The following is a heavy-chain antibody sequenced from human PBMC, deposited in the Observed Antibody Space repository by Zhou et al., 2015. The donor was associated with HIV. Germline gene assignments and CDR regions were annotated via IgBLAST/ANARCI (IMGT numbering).Heavy chain of an antibody. CDR2: IVPFFGTA. CDR3: ARSPLKAMPSDSSGYYYPFDY. D-gene: IGHD3-22*01. J-gene: IGHJ4*02. CDR1: GGTFSNHG. Sequence: QVQLVQSGAEVKKPGSSVKVSCKASGGTFSNHGISWVRQAPGQGLEWMGGIVPFFGTANYAQKFQGRVTITADKSTSTVYMELSSLRSEDTAVYYCARSPLKAMPSDSSGYYYPFDYWGQGTLVTVSS. V-gene: IGHV1-69*06.